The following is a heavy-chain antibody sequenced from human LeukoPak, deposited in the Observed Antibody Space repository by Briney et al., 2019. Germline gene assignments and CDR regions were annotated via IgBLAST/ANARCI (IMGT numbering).Heavy chain of an antibody. CDR1: GYTFTSYA. CDR3: ARDRGAAGPRWYFHY. Sequence: GASVKVSCKASGYTFTSYAMHWVRQAPGQRLECMGWINAGNGNTKYSQKFQGRVTITRDTSASTAYMELSSLRSEDTAVYYCARDRGAAGPRWYFHYWGQGTLVTVSS. V-gene: IGHV1-3*01. J-gene: IGHJ4*02. CDR2: INAGNGNT. D-gene: IGHD6-13*01.